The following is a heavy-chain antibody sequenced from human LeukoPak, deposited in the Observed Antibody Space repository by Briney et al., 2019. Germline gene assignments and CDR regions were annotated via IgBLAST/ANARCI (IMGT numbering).Heavy chain of an antibody. J-gene: IGHJ4*02. D-gene: IGHD3-10*01. V-gene: IGHV3-53*05. CDR2: IYSGGST. CDR3: ARDPGYGSGSSYFDY. Sequence: GGSLRLSCAASGFTVSSNYMSWVRQAPGKGLEWVSVIYSGGSTYYADSVKGRFTISRDNSKNTLYLQMNSLRAEDTAVYYCARDPGYGSGSSYFDYWGQGTLVTVSS. CDR1: GFTVSSNY.